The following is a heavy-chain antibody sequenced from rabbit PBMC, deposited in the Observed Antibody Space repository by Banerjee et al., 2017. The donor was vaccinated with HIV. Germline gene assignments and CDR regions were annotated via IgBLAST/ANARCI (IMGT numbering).Heavy chain of an antibody. D-gene: IGHD6-1*01. Sequence: QEQLVESGGGLVQPEGSLTLTCTASGLSFSSTHDMCWVRQAPGKGLELIACIDTGSSAGTYYASWAKGRFTISKTSSTTVTLQMTSLTAADTATYFCARDLNYGYAGYDLWGPGTLVTVS. CDR2: IDTGSSAGT. V-gene: IGHV1S45*01. CDR1: GLSFSSTHD. J-gene: IGHJ4*01. CDR3: ARDLNYGYAGYDL.